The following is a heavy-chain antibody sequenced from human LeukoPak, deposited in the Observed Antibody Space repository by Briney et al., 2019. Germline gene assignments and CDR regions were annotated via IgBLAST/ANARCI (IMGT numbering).Heavy chain of an antibody. CDR1: GFTLSNYN. V-gene: IGHV3-48*01. CDR2: ISTSGSII. CDR3: VRDGAGFDL. D-gene: IGHD3-16*01. Sequence: GGSLRLSCAVSGFTLSNYNMNWVRQAPGKGLEWASYISTSGSIIIYADSVKGRFTVSRDNAKNSLYLQMNSLRVEDTAVYYCVRDGAGFDLWGRGTLVTVSS. J-gene: IGHJ2*01.